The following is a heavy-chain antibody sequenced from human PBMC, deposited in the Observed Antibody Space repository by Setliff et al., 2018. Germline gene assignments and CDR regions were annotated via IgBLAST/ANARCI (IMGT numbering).Heavy chain of an antibody. CDR3: ARDQFSSGWYGAPESYFDC. V-gene: IGHV4-59*01. CDR1: GDTLTSYY. Sequence: LSLTCSVSGDTLTSYYWSWIRQPPGKRLEWIGYIQSGGTTKYNPSLGSRISMSLDTSKNQISLNLTSVTAADTAMYYCARDQFSSGWYGAPESYFDCWGQGILVTV. D-gene: IGHD6-19*01. J-gene: IGHJ4*02. CDR2: IQSGGTT.